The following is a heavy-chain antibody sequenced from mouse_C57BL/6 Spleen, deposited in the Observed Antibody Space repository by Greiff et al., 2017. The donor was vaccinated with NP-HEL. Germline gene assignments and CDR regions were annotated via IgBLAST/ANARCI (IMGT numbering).Heavy chain of an antibody. CDR2: IYPGDGDT. J-gene: IGHJ2*01. D-gene: IGHD2-1*01. CDR1: GYAFSSSW. CDR3: ARSHYGNYFDY. V-gene: IGHV1-82*01. Sequence: QVQLQESGPELVKPGASVKISCKASGYAFSSSWMNWVKQRPGKGLEWIGRIYPGDGDTNYNGKFKGKATLTADKSSSTAYMQLSSLTSEDSAVYFCARSHYGNYFDYWGQGTTLTVSS.